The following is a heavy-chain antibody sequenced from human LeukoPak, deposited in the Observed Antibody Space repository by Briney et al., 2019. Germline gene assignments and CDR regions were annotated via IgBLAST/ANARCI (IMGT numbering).Heavy chain of an antibody. J-gene: IGHJ3*02. CDR1: GGSISGSNYY. CDR3: AKRDRYGSTPNDSFDI. D-gene: IGHD2-2*01. CDR2: IYHTGST. Sequence: PSETLSLTCTVYGGSISGSNYYWGWLGQPPGKGLECIVSIYHTGSTYYNPSLKSRVSISVDKSKNQFSLRLNTVTAADTAVYFCAKRDRYGSTPNDSFDIWGQGTVVTVSS. V-gene: IGHV4-39*01.